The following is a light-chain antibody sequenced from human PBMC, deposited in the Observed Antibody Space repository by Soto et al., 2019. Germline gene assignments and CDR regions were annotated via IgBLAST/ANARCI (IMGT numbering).Light chain of an antibody. CDR3: QQYDAFST. Sequence: DIQMTQSPSTLSASVGDRVTITCRASQSVGRWLAWYQQKPGKAPTVLIYKASTLKYGVPSRFSGSGSGTEFTLTISSLQPDDFATYFCQQYDAFSTFGQGTKVEIK. V-gene: IGKV1-5*03. CDR2: KAS. CDR1: QSVGRW. J-gene: IGKJ1*01.